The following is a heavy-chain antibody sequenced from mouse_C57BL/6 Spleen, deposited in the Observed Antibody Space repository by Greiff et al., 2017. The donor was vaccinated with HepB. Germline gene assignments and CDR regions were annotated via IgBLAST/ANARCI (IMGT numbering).Heavy chain of an antibody. J-gene: IGHJ3*01. CDR3: ARDIQIPFAY. Sequence: EVQRVESGGGLVKPGGSLKLSCAASGFTFSDYGMHWVRQAPEKGLEWVAYISSGSSTIYYADTVKGRFTISRDNAKNTLFLQMTSLRSEDTAMYYCARDIQIPFAYWGQGTLVTVSA. V-gene: IGHV5-17*01. CDR2: ISSGSSTI. CDR1: GFTFSDYG.